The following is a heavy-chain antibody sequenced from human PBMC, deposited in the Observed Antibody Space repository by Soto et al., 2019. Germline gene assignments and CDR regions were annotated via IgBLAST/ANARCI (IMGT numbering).Heavy chain of an antibody. V-gene: IGHV1-69*12. CDR2: IIPIFGTA. J-gene: IGHJ4*02. D-gene: IGHD4-17*01. CDR3: AGSSTVTSLGYYFDY. Sequence: QVQLVQSGAEVKKPGSSVKVSCKASGGTFSSYAISWVRQAPGQGLEWMGGIIPIFGTANYAQKFQGRVTITADESTSPAHMELSSLRSEDTAVDYCAGSSTVTSLGYYFDYWGQGTLVTVSS. CDR1: GGTFSSYA.